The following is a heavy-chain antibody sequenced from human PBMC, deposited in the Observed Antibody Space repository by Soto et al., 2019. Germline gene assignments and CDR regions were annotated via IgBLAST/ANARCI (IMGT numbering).Heavy chain of an antibody. CDR2: IIPIFGTA. CDR3: ARDLYCSGGSCYSEPPDAFDI. D-gene: IGHD2-15*01. CDR1: GGTFSSYA. J-gene: IGHJ3*02. V-gene: IGHV1-69*13. Sequence: SVKVSCKASGGTFSSYAISWVRQAPGQGLEWMGGIIPIFGTANYAQKFQGRVTITADESTSTAYMELSSLRSEDTAVYYCARDLYCSGGSCYSEPPDAFDIWGQGTMVTVS.